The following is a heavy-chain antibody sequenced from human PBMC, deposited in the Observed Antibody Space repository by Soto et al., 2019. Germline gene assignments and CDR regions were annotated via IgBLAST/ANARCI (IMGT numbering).Heavy chain of an antibody. Sequence: QLQLQESGPGLVKPSETLSLTCTVSGDSISRSSYYWGWIRQPPGMRLEWIGSIYYSGSTYYNPSLPSRGTIAVDTSKNQRALNLSSVTAADTAVDYGARHSSGWYTWFDPWGQGTLVTVSS. D-gene: IGHD6-19*01. J-gene: IGHJ5*01. V-gene: IGHV4-39*01. CDR2: IYYSGST. CDR3: ARHSSGWYTWFDP. CDR1: GDSISRSSYY.